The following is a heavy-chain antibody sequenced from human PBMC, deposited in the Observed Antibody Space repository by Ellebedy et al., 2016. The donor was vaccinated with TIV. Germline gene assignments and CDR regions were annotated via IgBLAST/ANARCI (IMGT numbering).Heavy chain of an antibody. Sequence: SETLSLTXSVSGGSIMRSGHYCTWIRQPPGKGLEWIGGLYFSGSTWYNPSLKSRVTISVDTSKNLFSLRLRSVTASDTAAYYCATSAAIDAFDIWGQGTMVTVSS. D-gene: IGHD6-25*01. CDR1: GGSIMRSGHY. V-gene: IGHV4-39*02. CDR3: ATSAAIDAFDI. CDR2: LYFSGST. J-gene: IGHJ3*02.